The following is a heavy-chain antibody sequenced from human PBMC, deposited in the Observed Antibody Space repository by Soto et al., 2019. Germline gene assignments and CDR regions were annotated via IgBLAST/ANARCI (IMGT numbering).Heavy chain of an antibody. J-gene: IGHJ5*02. CDR2: ISAYNGNT. V-gene: IGHV1-18*01. CDR3: ARIKSILRFLEWFAWFDP. D-gene: IGHD3-3*01. CDR1: RFAITSKG. Sequence: GAPAEPSSKAPRFAITSKGRWWVQQENGQGLEWMGWISAYNGNTNYAQKFQGRVTITADKSTSTAYMELSSLRSEDTAVYYCARIKSILRFLEWFAWFDPWGQGTLVTVSS.